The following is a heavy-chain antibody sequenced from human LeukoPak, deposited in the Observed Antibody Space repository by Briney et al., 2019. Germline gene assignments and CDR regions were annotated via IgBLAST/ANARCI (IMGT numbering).Heavy chain of an antibody. CDR3: ARGRRKNVLVVVADAFDI. D-gene: IGHD2-15*01. J-gene: IGHJ3*02. V-gene: IGHV4-59*11. Sequence: MPSETLSLTCTVSGGSITSHDWSWIRQPPGKGLEWNGYIYYSGSTNYNPSLKSRVTISVDTSKNQISLRLSSVTAADTAVYYCARGRRKNVLVVVADAFDIWGQGTMVTVSS. CDR1: GGSITSHD. CDR2: IYYSGST.